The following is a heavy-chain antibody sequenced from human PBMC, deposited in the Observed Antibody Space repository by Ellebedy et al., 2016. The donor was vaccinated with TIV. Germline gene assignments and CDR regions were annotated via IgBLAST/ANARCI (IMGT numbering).Heavy chain of an antibody. J-gene: IGHJ4*02. V-gene: IGHV3-23*01. CDR3: AKDRYHSSGSYFDY. Sequence: GGSLRLXXAASGFTFDDFGMTWVRQAPGKGLEWVSAISGGGNTYYADSVKGRFTISRDNSKNTLHLQMSSLRAEDTAVYYCAKDRYHSSGSYFDYWGQGTLVTVSS. CDR1: GFTFDDFG. D-gene: IGHD3-22*01. CDR2: ISGGGNT.